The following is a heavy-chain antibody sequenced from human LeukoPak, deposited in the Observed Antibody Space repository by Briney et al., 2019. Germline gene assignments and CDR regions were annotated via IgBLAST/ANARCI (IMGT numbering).Heavy chain of an antibody. V-gene: IGHV1-2*02. Sequence: ASVKVSCKASGYTFTGYYMHWVRQAPGQGLEWMGWINPNSGGTNYAQKFQGRVTMTRDTSNSTAYMELSRLRSDDTAVYYCARSQGGGYCSSTSCFLQYNWFDPWGQGTLVTVSS. CDR3: ARSQGGGYCSSTSCFLQYNWFDP. D-gene: IGHD2-2*01. CDR1: GYTFTGYY. CDR2: INPNSGGT. J-gene: IGHJ5*02.